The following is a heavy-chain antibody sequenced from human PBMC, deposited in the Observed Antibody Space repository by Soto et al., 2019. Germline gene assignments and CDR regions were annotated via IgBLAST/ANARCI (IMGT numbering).Heavy chain of an antibody. CDR1: GDSVSSNSAA. J-gene: IGHJ3*02. D-gene: IGHD3-9*01. CDR2: TYYRSKWYN. CDR3: AREGLRDFDWWYDFEI. V-gene: IGHV6-1*01. Sequence: SQTLSLTCAISGDSVSSNSAAWNWIRQSPSRGLEWLGRTYYRSKWYNDYAVSVKSRITINPYTSKNQFSLQLNSVTPEDTAVYYWAREGLRDFDWWYDFEIWGQGTMVTVS.